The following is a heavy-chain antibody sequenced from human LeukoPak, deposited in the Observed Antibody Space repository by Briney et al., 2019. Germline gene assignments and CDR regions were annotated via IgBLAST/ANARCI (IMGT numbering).Heavy chain of an antibody. V-gene: IGHV1-2*02. CDR2: INPNSGGT. Sequence: ASVKVSCKASGYTFTGYYMHWVRQAPGQGLEWMEWINPNSGGTNYAQKFQGRVTMTRDTYISTAYMELSRLRSDDTAVYYCARVLFARNEIDYWGQGTPVTVSS. D-gene: IGHD2-8*01. J-gene: IGHJ4*02. CDR1: GYTFTGYY. CDR3: ARVLFARNEIDY.